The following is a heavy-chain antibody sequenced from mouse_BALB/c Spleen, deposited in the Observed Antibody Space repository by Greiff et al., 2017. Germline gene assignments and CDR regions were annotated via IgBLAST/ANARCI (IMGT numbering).Heavy chain of an antibody. CDR2: INPYNDGT. V-gene: IGHV1-14*01. J-gene: IGHJ4*01. CDR3: ARGTGTDAMDY. CDR1: GYTFTSYV. Sequence: VQLKQSGPELVKPGASVKMSCKASGYTFTSYVMHWVKQKPGQGLEWIGYINPYNDGTKYNEKFKGKATLTSDKSSSTAYMELSSLTSEDSAVYYCARGTGTDAMDYWGQGTSVTVSS. D-gene: IGHD4-1*01.